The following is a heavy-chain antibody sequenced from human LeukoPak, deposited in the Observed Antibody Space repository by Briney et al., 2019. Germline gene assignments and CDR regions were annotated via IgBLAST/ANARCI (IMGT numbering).Heavy chain of an antibody. D-gene: IGHD6-13*01. CDR1: GYTFTGYY. J-gene: IGHJ4*02. Sequence: ASVKVSCKASGYTFTGYYMHWVRQAPGQGLEWMGWINPNSGNTGYAQKFQGRVTMTRNTSISTAYMELSSLRSEDTAVYYCARGRYSSSWYINYWGQGTLVTVSS. V-gene: IGHV1-8*02. CDR3: ARGRYSSSWYINY. CDR2: INPNSGNT.